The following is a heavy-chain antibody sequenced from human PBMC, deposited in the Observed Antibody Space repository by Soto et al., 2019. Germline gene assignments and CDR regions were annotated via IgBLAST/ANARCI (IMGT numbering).Heavy chain of an antibody. D-gene: IGHD6-13*01. V-gene: IGHV4-34*01. CDR2: INHSGST. CDR3: ARGQVAAASPNDGNHTDY. J-gene: IGHJ4*02. CDR1: GGSFSGYY. Sequence: SQTLSLPCAVSGGSFSGYYWSWIRQPPGKGLEWIGEINHSGSTNYNPSLKNRVTISVDTSKNQFSLKLSSVTAADTAVYYCARGQVAAASPNDGNHTDYWGQGTLVTVSS.